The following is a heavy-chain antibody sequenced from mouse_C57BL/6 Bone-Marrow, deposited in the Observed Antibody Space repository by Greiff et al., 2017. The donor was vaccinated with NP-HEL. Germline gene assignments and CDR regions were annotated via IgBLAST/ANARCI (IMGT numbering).Heavy chain of an antibody. CDR2: IYPGDGDT. D-gene: IGHD2-2*01. Sequence: VQLQQSGPELVKPGASVKISCKASGYAFSSSWMNWVKQRPGKGLEWIGRIYPGDGDTNYNGKFKGKATLTADKSSSTAYMQLSSLTSEDSAVYFWARSTMVTTDFAYWGQGTLVTVSA. CDR1: GYAFSSSW. J-gene: IGHJ3*01. CDR3: ARSTMVTTDFAY. V-gene: IGHV1-82*01.